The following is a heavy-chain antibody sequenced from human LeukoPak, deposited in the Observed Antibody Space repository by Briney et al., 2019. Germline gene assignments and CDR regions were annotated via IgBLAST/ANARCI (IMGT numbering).Heavy chain of an antibody. J-gene: IGHJ6*04. V-gene: IGHV3-33*01. Sequence: GGSLRLSCAASGFTFSSYGMHWVRQAPGKGLEWVAVIWYDGSNKYYADSVKGRFTISRDNSKNTLYLQMNSLRAEDTAVYYCARATKITYYDILTSYYPPSYYYYYGMDVWGKGTTVTVSS. CDR2: IWYDGSNK. CDR1: GFTFSSYG. D-gene: IGHD3-9*01. CDR3: ARATKITYYDILTSYYPPSYYYYYGMDV.